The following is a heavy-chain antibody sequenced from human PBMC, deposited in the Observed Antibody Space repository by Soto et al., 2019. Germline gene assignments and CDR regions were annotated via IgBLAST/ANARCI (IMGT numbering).Heavy chain of an antibody. CDR1: SGSISSTSYY. J-gene: IGHJ6*02. V-gene: IGHV4-39*01. CDR2: IYYDGTT. Sequence: SDTLSLTCTVSSGSISSTSYYWAWIRQPPGKGLEWIGAIYYDGTTYYTESLKSRVSISVDTSKNQFSLKLNSVTAADTAVYLCARQGRNTKIVIVEHYAAEFWGQGTAVT. CDR3: ARQGRNTKIVIVEHYAAEF. D-gene: IGHD3-22*01.